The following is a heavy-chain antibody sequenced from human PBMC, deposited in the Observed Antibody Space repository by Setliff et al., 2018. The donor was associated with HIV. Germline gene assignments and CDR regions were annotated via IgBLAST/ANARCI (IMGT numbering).Heavy chain of an antibody. J-gene: IGHJ6*03. V-gene: IGHV2-70*11. Sequence: SGPMLVNPTQTLTLTCTFSGFSLSTSGMCVSWIRQPPGKALEWLARIDWDDDKYYSTSLKTRLTISKDTSKNQVVLTMTNMDPVDTATYYCARIHSSADYYYMDVWGKGTTVTVSS. CDR2: IDWDDDK. CDR1: GFSLSTSGMC. D-gene: IGHD6-19*01. CDR3: ARIHSSADYYYMDV.